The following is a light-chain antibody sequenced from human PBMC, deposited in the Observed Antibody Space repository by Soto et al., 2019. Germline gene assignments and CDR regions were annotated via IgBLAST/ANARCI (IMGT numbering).Light chain of an antibody. CDR2: GAS. V-gene: IGKV3-15*01. CDR1: QSVRSN. Sequence: EVVMTQSPATLSVSPGERATLSCRASQSVRSNLAWYQQKPGQTPRLLISGASTRATGIPARFSGSGSGTEFTLTISSLQSEDFAAYYCQQYNNWPRTCGQGTKVEIK. CDR3: QQYNNWPRT. J-gene: IGKJ1*01.